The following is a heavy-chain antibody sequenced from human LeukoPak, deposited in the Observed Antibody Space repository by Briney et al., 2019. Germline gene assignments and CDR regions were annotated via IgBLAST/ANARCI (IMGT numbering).Heavy chain of an antibody. CDR3: ARRMGRRFGERYYYYHYMDV. V-gene: IGHV4-34*01. Sequence: SETLSLTCAVFGGSFSGYYWSWIRQPPGKGLEWIGEINHSGSINYNSSLKSRVTISVDTSKNQFSLKLSSVTAADTAVYYCARRMGRRFGERYYYYHYMDVWGKGTTVTISS. D-gene: IGHD3-10*01. CDR2: INHSGSI. CDR1: GGSFSGYY. J-gene: IGHJ6*03.